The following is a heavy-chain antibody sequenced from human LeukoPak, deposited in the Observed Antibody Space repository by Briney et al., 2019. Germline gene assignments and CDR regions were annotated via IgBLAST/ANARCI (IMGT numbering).Heavy chain of an antibody. J-gene: IGHJ4*02. D-gene: IGHD1-26*01. Sequence: SGGSLRLSCAASGFTFSSYEMNWVRQAPGKGLEWVSAISGSGGSTYYADSVKGRFTISRDKSKNTLYLQMNSLRAEDTAVYYCAKGDTAWELPHDYWGQGTLVTVSS. CDR3: AKGDTAWELPHDY. CDR1: GFTFSSYE. CDR2: ISGSGGST. V-gene: IGHV3-23*01.